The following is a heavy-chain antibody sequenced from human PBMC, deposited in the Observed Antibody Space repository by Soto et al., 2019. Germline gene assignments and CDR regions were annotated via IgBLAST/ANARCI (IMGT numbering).Heavy chain of an antibody. Sequence: SETLSLTCTVSGGSMSSYYWSWIRQPPGKGLEWIGYIYYSGSTNYNPSLKSRVTISVDTSKNQFSLKLSSVTAADTAVYYCARHRRAALFNYWGQGTLVTVSS. CDR1: GGSMSSYY. D-gene: IGHD6-6*01. V-gene: IGHV4-59*08. CDR3: ARHRRAALFNY. CDR2: IYYSGST. J-gene: IGHJ4*02.